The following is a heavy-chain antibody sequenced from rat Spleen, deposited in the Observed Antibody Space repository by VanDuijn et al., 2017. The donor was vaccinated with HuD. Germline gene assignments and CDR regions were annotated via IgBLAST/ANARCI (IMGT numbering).Heavy chain of an antibody. V-gene: IGHV3-1*01. J-gene: IGHJ3*01. D-gene: IGHD1-6*01. CDR1: GYSITSNY. Sequence: EVQLQESGPGLVKPPQSLSLTCSVTGYSITSNYWGWIRKFPGNKMEWMGYIDYSGRTSYNPSLKSRISITRDTSENQFFLQLNSVTTEDTATYYCTRGLSMSSTNYYYALFAYWGQGTLVTVSS. CDR2: IDYSGRT. CDR3: TRGLSMSSTNYYYALFAY.